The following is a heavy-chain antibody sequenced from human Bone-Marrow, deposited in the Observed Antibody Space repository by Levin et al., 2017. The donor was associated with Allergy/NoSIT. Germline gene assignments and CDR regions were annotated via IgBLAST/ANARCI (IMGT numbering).Heavy chain of an antibody. V-gene: IGHV3-23*01. J-gene: IGHJ3*01. CDR2: ISGSSRRT. CDR3: AKGRGTYEGAFDF. CDR1: GFTFSAYA. D-gene: IGHD3-16*01. Sequence: QPGGSLRLSCAASGFTFSAYAMSWVRQAPGRGLEWVATISGSSRRTYYADSVRGRFTISRDLYLQMNSLRDEDTAVYYCAKGRGTYEGAFDFWGQGTLVSVSS.